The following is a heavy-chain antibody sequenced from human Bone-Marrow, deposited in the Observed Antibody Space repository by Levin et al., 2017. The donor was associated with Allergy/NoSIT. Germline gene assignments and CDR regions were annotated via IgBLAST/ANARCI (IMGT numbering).Heavy chain of an antibody. D-gene: IGHD3-3*01. V-gene: IGHV3-30*04. Sequence: GGSLRLSCAASGFTFSSYTMHWVRQAPGKGLEWVSFISYDVRYKDYADSVKGRFTISRDNSKSILYLQINSLRADDTAVYFCARHNPPRFPLDYWGQGTLVTVSS. J-gene: IGHJ4*02. CDR2: ISYDVRYK. CDR1: GFTFSSYT. CDR3: ARHNPPRFPLDY.